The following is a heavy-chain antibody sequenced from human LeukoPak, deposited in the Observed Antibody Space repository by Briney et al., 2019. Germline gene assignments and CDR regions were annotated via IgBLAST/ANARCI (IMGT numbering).Heavy chain of an antibody. CDR2: IYYSGST. D-gene: IGHD5-24*01. Sequence: SQTLSLTCTVSGGSISSGGYYWSWIRQHPGKGLEWIGYIYYSGSTYYNPSLKSRVTISVDTSKNQFSLKLSSVTAADMAVYYCARGGYNVYYFDYWGQGTLVTVSS. V-gene: IGHV4-31*03. J-gene: IGHJ4*02. CDR3: ARGGYNVYYFDY. CDR1: GGSISSGGYY.